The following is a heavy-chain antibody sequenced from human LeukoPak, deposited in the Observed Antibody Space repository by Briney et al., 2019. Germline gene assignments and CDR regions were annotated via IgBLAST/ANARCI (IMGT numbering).Heavy chain of an antibody. D-gene: IGHD6-19*01. CDR3: ARDPYSGGYGAYYYYYMDV. J-gene: IGHJ6*03. CDR2: ITTSSSYM. CDR1: GFTFSDYY. V-gene: IGHV3-11*06. Sequence: GGSLRLSCAASGFTFSDYYMSWIRRTPGKGLEWVSSITTSSSYMFYADSARGRFTISRDNAENSLYLQMNSLRDEDTAVYYCARDPYSGGYGAYYYYYMDVWGKGTTVTVS.